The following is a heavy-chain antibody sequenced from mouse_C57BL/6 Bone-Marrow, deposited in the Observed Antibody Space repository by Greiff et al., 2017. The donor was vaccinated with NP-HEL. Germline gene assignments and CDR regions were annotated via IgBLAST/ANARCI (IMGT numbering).Heavy chain of an antibody. CDR3: ARSHYGSSLFAY. CDR2: ISSGSSTI. D-gene: IGHD1-1*01. Sequence: EVQGVESGGGLVKPGGSLKLSCAASGFTFSDYGMHWVRQAPEKGLEWVAYISSGSSTIYYADTVKGRFTISRDNAKNTLFLQMTSLRSEDTAMYYCARSHYGSSLFAYWGQGTLVTVSA. V-gene: IGHV5-17*01. J-gene: IGHJ3*01. CDR1: GFTFSDYG.